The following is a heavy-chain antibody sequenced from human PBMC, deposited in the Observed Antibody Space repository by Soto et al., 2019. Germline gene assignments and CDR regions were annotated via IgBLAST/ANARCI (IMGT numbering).Heavy chain of an antibody. D-gene: IGHD2-2*01. J-gene: IGHJ4*02. CDR1: GGSISSYY. CDR3: ARACSSNSCYDVFDY. V-gene: IGHV4-4*07. Sequence: QVQLQESGPGLLKPSETLSLTCTVSGGSISSYYWSWIRQPAGKGLEWIGRIYTSGSTNYNPSLKCRVTRSVDPSMNQFSLKLSSVTAADTAVYYCARACSSNSCYDVFDYWGQGTLVTVSS. CDR2: IYTSGST.